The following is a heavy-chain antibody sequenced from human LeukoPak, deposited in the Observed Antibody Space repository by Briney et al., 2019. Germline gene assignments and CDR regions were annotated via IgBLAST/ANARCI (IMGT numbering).Heavy chain of an antibody. V-gene: IGHV1-2*06. J-gene: IGHJ3*02. Sequence: GASVKVSCKASGYTFTGYYMNWVRQAPGQGLERMGRINPNTGGTNYAQNFQGSVTMTRDTSITTVYMELSRLRSDDTAVYYCARVGDGLNDGFDIWGQGTMVTVSS. CDR1: GYTFTGYY. D-gene: IGHD5-24*01. CDR3: ARVGDGLNDGFDI. CDR2: INPNTGGT.